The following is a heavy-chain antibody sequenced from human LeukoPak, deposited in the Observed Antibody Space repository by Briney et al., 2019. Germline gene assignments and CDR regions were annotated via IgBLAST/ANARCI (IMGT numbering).Heavy chain of an antibody. Sequence: ASVKVSCKVSGYTLTECSMHWVRQAPGKGLEWEGGFDPEDGETIYAQKFQGRVTMTEDTSTDTAYMELSSLRSEDKAVYYCATSVEWELPYFDYWGEGTLVTVSS. CDR1: GYTLTECS. CDR2: FDPEDGET. J-gene: IGHJ4*02. D-gene: IGHD1-26*01. CDR3: ATSVEWELPYFDY. V-gene: IGHV1-24*01.